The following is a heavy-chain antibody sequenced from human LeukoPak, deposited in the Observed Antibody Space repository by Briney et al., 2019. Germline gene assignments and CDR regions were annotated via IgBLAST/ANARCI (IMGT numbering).Heavy chain of an antibody. CDR2: IGPDDAT. V-gene: IGHV3-23*01. Sequence: GGSLRPSCAASGFSLSGNAVSRVRQAPGKRPEWVAGIGPDDATFYPASVRGRFTISRDTSQNTMYLQMNSLRAEDTALYYCAKGNLQLGQDACDIWGQGTMVTVSS. J-gene: IGHJ3*02. CDR1: GFSLSGNA. D-gene: IGHD5-18*01. CDR3: AKGNLQLGQDACDI.